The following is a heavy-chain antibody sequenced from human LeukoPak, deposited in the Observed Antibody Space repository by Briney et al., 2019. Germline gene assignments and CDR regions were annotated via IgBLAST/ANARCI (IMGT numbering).Heavy chain of an antibody. CDR3: ARAQSPWNSWFIVGATWGFDY. CDR1: GYTFTSYD. CDR2: INPNSGGT. J-gene: IGHJ4*02. Sequence: GASVKVSCKASGYTFTSYDINWVRQATGQGLEWMGWINPNSGGTNYAQKFQGRVTMTRDTSISTAYMELSRLRSDDTAVYYCARAQSPWNSWFIVGATWGFDYWGQGTLVTVSS. V-gene: IGHV1-2*02. D-gene: IGHD1-26*01.